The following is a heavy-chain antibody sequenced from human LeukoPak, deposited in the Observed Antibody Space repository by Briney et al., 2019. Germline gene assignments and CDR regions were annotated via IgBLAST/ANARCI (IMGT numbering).Heavy chain of an antibody. CDR2: INHSGST. J-gene: IGHJ4*02. D-gene: IGHD6-13*01. Sequence: PSETLSLTCTVSGGSISSYYWSWIRQPPGKGLEWIGEINHSGSTNYNPSLKSRVTISVDTSKNQFSLKLSSVTAADTAVYYCARAAGEDTAMVHPYSSSWYGYFDYWGQGTLVTVSS. V-gene: IGHV4-34*01. CDR3: ARAAGEDTAMVHPYSSSWYGYFDY. CDR1: GGSISSYY.